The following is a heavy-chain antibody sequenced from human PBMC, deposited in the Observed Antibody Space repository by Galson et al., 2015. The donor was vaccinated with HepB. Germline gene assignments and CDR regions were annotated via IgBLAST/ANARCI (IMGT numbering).Heavy chain of an antibody. V-gene: IGHV1-24*01. D-gene: IGHD3-22*01. J-gene: IGHJ4*02. CDR2: CYPEDDRT. CDR3: STVFLRGGSCYLLDLFDY. Sequence: SVKVAGKVSGYTLSEIFVQGAPQTPREGFEWIGGCYPEDDRTIPAPNLQGRVSATEDTSTDTVYLELSRLRSEDTAIYYCSTVFLRGGSCYLLDLFDYWGQGTLVTVSS. CDR1: GYTLSEIF.